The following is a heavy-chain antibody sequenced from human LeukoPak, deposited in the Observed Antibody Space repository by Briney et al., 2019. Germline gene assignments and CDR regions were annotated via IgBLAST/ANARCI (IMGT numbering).Heavy chain of an antibody. J-gene: IGHJ6*02. Sequence: GESLKISCKGSGYSFTSYWIGWVRQMPGKGLEWMGIIYPGDSDTRYSPSFQGQVTISADKSISTAYLQWSSLKASDTAMYYCARHGGQLELRYYYGMDVWGQGTTVTVSS. D-gene: IGHD1-7*01. CDR2: IYPGDSDT. V-gene: IGHV5-51*01. CDR1: GYSFTSYW. CDR3: ARHGGQLELRYYYGMDV.